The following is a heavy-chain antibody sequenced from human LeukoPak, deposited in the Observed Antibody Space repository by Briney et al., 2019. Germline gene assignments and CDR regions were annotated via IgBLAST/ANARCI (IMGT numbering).Heavy chain of an antibody. J-gene: IGHJ4*02. CDR2: INPGGGST. CDR1: GYTFTSYY. Sequence: GASVKVSCKASGYTFTSYYMHWVRQAPGQGLEWMGIINPGGGSTSYAQKFRGRVTMTRDTSTRAIYMELTRLRSEDTDGYECARDQEEGYWGQGTLVTVSS. CDR3: ARDQEEGY. V-gene: IGHV1-46*01.